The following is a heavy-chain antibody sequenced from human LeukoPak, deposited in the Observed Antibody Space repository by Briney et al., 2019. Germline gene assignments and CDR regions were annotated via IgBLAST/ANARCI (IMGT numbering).Heavy chain of an antibody. V-gene: IGHV3-53*01. D-gene: IGHD2-15*01. J-gene: IGHJ6*03. Sequence: PGGSLRLSCAASGFAVSSNYMSWVRQAPGKGLEWVSVIYSGGSTYYADSVKGRFTISRDNSKNTLYLQMNSLRAEDTAVYYCARILGYYYMDVWGKGTTVTISS. CDR3: ARILGYYYMDV. CDR1: GFAVSSNY. CDR2: IYSGGST.